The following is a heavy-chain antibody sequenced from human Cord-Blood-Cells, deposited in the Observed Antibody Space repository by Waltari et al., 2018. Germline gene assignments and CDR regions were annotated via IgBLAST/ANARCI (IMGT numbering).Heavy chain of an antibody. J-gene: IGHJ4*02. CDR1: GGSISRGCYF. CDR3: AGGLGRYFDWLLYYFDY. D-gene: IGHD3-9*01. Sequence: QVQLQESGPGLVKPSQTLSLPRTVSGGSISRGCYFCSWTRPPPGKGLEWIGYIYYSGSTYYNPSLKSRVTISVETSKNQFSLTLSSVTAADTAVYYCAGGLGRYFDWLLYYFDYWGQGTLVTVSS. CDR2: IYYSGST. V-gene: IGHV4-31*03.